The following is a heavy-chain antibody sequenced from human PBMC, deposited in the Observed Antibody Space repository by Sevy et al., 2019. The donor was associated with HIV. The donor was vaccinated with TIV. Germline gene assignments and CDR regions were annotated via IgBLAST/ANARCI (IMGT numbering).Heavy chain of an antibody. V-gene: IGHV3-23*01. J-gene: IGHJ6*02. CDR3: AKRYCSTITCYDDDFWNPYYFYGLDV. Sequence: GGSLRLSCAASGFIFSNYPMSWVRHSPGKGLEWVSDISAGGTTTYYADSVEGRFTISRANSKNTVSLQMNSLRAEDTAMYYCAKRYCSTITCYDDDFWNPYYFYGLDVWGQGISVTVSS. CDR1: GFIFSNYP. CDR2: ISAGGTTT. D-gene: IGHD2-2*01.